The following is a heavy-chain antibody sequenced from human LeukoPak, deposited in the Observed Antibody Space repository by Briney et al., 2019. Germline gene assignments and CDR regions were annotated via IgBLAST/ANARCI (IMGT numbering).Heavy chain of an antibody. CDR3: ARHARVATHTDPIDY. CDR2: IFHSGTT. J-gene: IGHJ4*02. Sequence: SETLSLTCAVYGTSFSGYYWSWVRQSPRRGLEWIGEIFHSGTTYYNPSLKSRVTMSVDTSRSQFSLKQRSVTAADTAVYYCARHARVATHTDPIDYWGEGALVTVST. CDR1: GTSFSGYY. D-gene: IGHD4-23*01. V-gene: IGHV4-34*12.